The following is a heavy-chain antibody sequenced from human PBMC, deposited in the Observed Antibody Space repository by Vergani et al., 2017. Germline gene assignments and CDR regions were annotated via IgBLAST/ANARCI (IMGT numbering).Heavy chain of an antibody. Sequence: QVQLVQSGAEVKKPGSSVKVSCKASGGTFSSYAISWVRQAPGQGLEWMGRIIPILGIANYAQKFQGRVTITADKSTSTAYMELSSLRSEDTAVYYWAREPDSREYGMDVWGQGTTVTVSS. CDR1: GGTFSSYA. J-gene: IGHJ6*02. CDR3: AREPDSREYGMDV. CDR2: IIPILGIA. D-gene: IGHD1-26*01. V-gene: IGHV1-69*04.